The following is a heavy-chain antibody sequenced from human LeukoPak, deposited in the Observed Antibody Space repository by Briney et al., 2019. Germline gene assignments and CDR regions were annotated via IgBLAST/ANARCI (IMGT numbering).Heavy chain of an antibody. CDR1: GGTFNNSA. D-gene: IGHD7-27*01. CDR3: ASHWGLRRAFDI. CDR2: IMPLFGTA. Sequence: SSVKVSCKTSGGTFNNSAISWVRQAPGQGLEWLGGIMPLFGTAGYAQKFQGRVTITKDESTRTVYLELTSLTSDDTAVYYCASHWGLRRAFDIWGQGTMVTVSS. V-gene: IGHV1-69*05. J-gene: IGHJ3*02.